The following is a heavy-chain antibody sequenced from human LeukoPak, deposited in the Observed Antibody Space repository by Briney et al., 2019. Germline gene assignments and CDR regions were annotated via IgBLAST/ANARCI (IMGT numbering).Heavy chain of an antibody. CDR1: GGSISSYY. Sequence: PSETLSLTCTVSGGSISSYYWSWIRQPPGKGLVWIGYIYYSGSTNYNPSLKSRVTISVDTSKNQFSLKLSSVTAADTAVYYCDRGDYYYYGMDVWGQGTTVTVS. V-gene: IGHV4-59*01. CDR2: IYYSGST. D-gene: IGHD3-3*01. J-gene: IGHJ6*02. CDR3: DRGDYYYYGMDV.